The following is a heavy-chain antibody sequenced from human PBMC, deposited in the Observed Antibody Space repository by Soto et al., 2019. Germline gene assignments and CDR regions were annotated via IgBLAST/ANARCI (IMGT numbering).Heavy chain of an antibody. CDR2: IYYSGST. J-gene: IGHJ6*02. CDR3: ARGLWSGYYYYYYGMDV. D-gene: IGHD3-3*01. CDR1: GGSISSYY. V-gene: IGHV4-59*01. Sequence: ETLSLTFTVSGGSISSYYWSWMRQPPGKGLEWIGYIYYSGSTNYNPSLKSRVTISVDTSKNQFSLKLSSVTAADTAVYYCARGLWSGYYYYYYGMDVWGQGTTVTVSS.